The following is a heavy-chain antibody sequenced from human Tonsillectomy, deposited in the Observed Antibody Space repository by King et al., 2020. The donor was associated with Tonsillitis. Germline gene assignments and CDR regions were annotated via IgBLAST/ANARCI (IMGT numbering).Heavy chain of an antibody. D-gene: IGHD5-12*01. CDR2: INPGDSDT. CDR1: GYSFATYW. Sequence: VQLVESGAEVKKPGESLKISCQTSGYSFATYWIAWVRQMPGKGLEWMGIINPGDSDTRYSPSFQGQVTISADNSINTAYLQWSSLKASDTAMYYCARRTYDYYWYFDLWGRGTLVTVSS. J-gene: IGHJ2*01. CDR3: ARRTYDYYWYFDL. V-gene: IGHV5-51*01.